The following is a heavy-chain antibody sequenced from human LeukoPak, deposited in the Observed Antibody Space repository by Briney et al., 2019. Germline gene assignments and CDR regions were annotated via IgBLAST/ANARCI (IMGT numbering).Heavy chain of an antibody. Sequence: AGGSLRLSCAASGFTVSSNYMSWVRQAPGKGLEWVSVIYSGGSTYYADSVKGRFTISRDNSKNTLYLQMNSLRAEDTAVYYCARELYYDATIGYWGQGTLVTVSS. CDR3: ARELYYDATIGY. CDR1: GFTVSSNY. CDR2: IYSGGST. V-gene: IGHV3-53*01. D-gene: IGHD3-3*01. J-gene: IGHJ4*02.